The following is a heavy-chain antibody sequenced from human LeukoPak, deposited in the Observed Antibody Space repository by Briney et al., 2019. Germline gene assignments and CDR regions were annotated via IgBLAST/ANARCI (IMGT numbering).Heavy chain of an antibody. V-gene: IGHV1-2*06. D-gene: IGHD3-3*01. CDR2: INPNSGGT. J-gene: IGHJ4*02. CDR3: ARSYYDFWSGYYALYFDY. Sequence: VASVKVSCKASGYTFTGYYMHWVRQAPGQGLEWMGRINPNSGGTNYAQKFQGRVTMTRDTSISTAYMELSRLRSDDTAVYYCARSYYDFWSGYYALYFDYWGQGTLVTVSS. CDR1: GYTFTGYY.